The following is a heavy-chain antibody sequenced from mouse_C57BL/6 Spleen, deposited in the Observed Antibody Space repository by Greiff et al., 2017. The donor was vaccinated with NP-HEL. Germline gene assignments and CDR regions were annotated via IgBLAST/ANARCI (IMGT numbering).Heavy chain of an antibody. CDR1: GFNIKDYY. J-gene: IGHJ1*03. CDR2: IDPEDGET. CDR3: ARRGYDYGYFDV. V-gene: IGHV14-2*01. Sequence: VQLQQSGAELVKPGASVKLSCTASGFNIKDYYMHWVKQRTEQGLEWIGRIDPEDGETKNAPKFQGKATITADTSSNTAYLQLSSLTSEDTAVYDCARRGYDYGYFDVWGTGTTVTVSS. D-gene: IGHD2-3*01.